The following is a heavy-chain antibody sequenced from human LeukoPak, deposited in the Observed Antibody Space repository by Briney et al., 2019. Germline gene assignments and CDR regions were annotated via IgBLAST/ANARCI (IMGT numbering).Heavy chain of an antibody. CDR3: ARRSYRYYDSSGYSPFDY. V-gene: IGHV4-4*02. D-gene: IGHD3-22*01. CDR1: GGSISSSNW. Sequence: PSGTLSLTCAVSGGSISSSNWWSWVRQPPGKGLEWIGEIYHSGSTNYNPSLKSRVTISVDKSKNQFSLKLSSVTAADTAVYYCARRSYRYYDSSGYSPFDYWGQGTLVTVSS. CDR2: IYHSGST. J-gene: IGHJ4*02.